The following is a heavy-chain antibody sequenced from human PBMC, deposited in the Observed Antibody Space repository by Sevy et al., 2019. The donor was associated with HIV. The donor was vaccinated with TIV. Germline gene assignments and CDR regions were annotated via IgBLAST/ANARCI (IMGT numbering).Heavy chain of an antibody. CDR1: XXXXXXYY. V-gene: IGHV4-34*01. CDR2: XXXXXXT. D-gene: IGHD2-21*01. CDR3: ARDPYDCGGDXYVXGVXXI. J-gene: IGHJ3*02. Sequence: SETLSLTCAXYXXXXXXYYWSWXRXSPGKXXEWIGQXXXXXXTNYTPTLSSRLTISVDTSKNQFSLRLRTVTAAXTXXYYCARDPYDCGGDXYVXGVXXIWGQGTLVTVSS.